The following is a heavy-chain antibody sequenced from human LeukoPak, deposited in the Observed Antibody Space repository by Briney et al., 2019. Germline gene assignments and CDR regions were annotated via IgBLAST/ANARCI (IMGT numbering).Heavy chain of an antibody. D-gene: IGHD2-15*01. CDR2: ISYDGSNK. CDR1: GFTFSSYA. J-gene: IGHJ6*02. V-gene: IGHV3-30-3*01. CDR3: ARESLPDIVVVVAAIIDYGMDV. Sequence: GRSLRLSCAASGFTFSSYAMHGVRQAPGKGLEGVAWISYDGSNKYHAVSVKGRFTLSRDNSKNTLYLQMNSLRAEDTDVYYCARESLPDIVVVVAAIIDYGMDVWGQGPTVTVSS.